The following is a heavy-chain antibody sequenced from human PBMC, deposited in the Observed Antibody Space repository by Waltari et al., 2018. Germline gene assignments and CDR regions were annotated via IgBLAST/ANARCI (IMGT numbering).Heavy chain of an antibody. CDR3: AKDEGARLAPTFGMDA. CDR2: MTASGLM. Sequence: EMQLVESGGGLVQPGGSLRLYCEASGFPFSTYTMNWVRQTPGKGLEWVAVMTASGLMDYGNSVKGRFIISRDNSKNTLYLEMYRLRVEDTARYYCAKDEGARLAPTFGMDAWGQGTTVIVSS. V-gene: IGHV3-23*04. J-gene: IGHJ6*02. D-gene: IGHD6-6*01. CDR1: GFPFSTYT.